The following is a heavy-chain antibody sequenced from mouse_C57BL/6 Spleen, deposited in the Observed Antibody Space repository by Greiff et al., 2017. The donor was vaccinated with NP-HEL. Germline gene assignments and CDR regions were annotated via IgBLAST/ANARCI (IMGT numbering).Heavy chain of an antibody. CDR3: ARAYYSNGAWFAY. Sequence: EVQLQQSGPELVKPGDSVKISCKASGYSFTGYFMNWVMQSHGKSLEWIGRINPYNGDTFYNQKFKGKATLTVDKSSSTAHMELRSLTSEDSAVYYCARAYYSNGAWFAYWGQGTLVTFSA. D-gene: IGHD2-5*01. V-gene: IGHV1-20*01. CDR1: GYSFTGYF. CDR2: INPYNGDT. J-gene: IGHJ3*01.